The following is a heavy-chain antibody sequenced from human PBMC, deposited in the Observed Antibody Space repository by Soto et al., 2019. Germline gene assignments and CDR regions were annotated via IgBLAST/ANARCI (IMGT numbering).Heavy chain of an antibody. J-gene: IGHJ6*03. CDR1: GGSFSSYY. V-gene: IGHV4-59*08. D-gene: IGHD2-2*01. Sequence: QVQLQESGPGLVRPSETLFLTCTVSGGSFSSYYWTWIRQSPGKGLEWIGYIYYSGSTDYNPSLRGRLTISIDTSKNQFSLRLNSMTAADTAVYYCAGRDCSGTNCYYLDYYYMDVWGKGTTVTASS. CDR3: AGRDCSGTNCYYLDYYYMDV. CDR2: IYYSGST.